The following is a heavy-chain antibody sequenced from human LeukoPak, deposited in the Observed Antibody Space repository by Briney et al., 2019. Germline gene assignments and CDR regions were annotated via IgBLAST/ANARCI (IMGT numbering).Heavy chain of an antibody. CDR3: AKGSSGWQKGNCFDY. CDR1: GFTFSSYA. D-gene: IGHD6-19*01. V-gene: IGHV3-23*01. Sequence: GGSLRLFCAASGFTFSSYAMSWVRQAPGKGLEWVSAISGSGGSTYYADSVKGRFTISRDNSKNTLYLQMNSLRAEDTAVYYCAKGSSGWQKGNCFDYWGQGTLVTVSS. CDR2: ISGSGGST. J-gene: IGHJ4*02.